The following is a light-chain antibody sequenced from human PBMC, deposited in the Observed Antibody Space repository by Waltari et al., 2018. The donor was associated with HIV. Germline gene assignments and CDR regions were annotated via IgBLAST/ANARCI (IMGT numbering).Light chain of an antibody. CDR3: QSYDSSSWV. CDR1: SGSIARNY. CDR2: EDN. Sequence: NFMLTQPHSVSESPGKTVTIYCTGSSGSIARNYVQWYQQRPGSAPTTVIYEDNQRPSGVPDRFSGSIDSSSNSASLTISGLKTEDEADYYCQSYDSSSWVFGGGTKLTVL. V-gene: IGLV6-57*02. J-gene: IGLJ3*02.